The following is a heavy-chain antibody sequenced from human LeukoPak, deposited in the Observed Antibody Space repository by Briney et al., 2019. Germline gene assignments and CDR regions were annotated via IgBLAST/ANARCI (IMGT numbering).Heavy chain of an antibody. CDR1: GGSISSDY. Sequence: PSETLSLTCTVSGGSISSDYWSWIRQPPGKGLDWIGYIYHSGSSRNNPSLRSRVTISIDSSKTQFSLKFTVTAADTAMYYCARRDPDIVVGPAGKFEFWGQGVLVTVSS. CDR2: IYHSGSS. CDR3: ARRDPDIVVGPAGKFEF. V-gene: IGHV4-59*12. D-gene: IGHD2-2*01. J-gene: IGHJ4*02.